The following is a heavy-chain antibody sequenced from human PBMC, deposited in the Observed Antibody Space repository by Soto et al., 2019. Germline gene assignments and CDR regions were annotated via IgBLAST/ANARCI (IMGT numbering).Heavy chain of an antibody. J-gene: IGHJ3*02. CDR2: MNPNSGNT. D-gene: IGHD4-17*01. Sequence: XSVKVSCKASVYTFTSYDINWVRQATGQGLEWMGWMNPNSGNTGYAQKFQGRVTMTRNTSISTAYMELSSLRSEDTAVYYCASLPTRRRWRDAFDIWGQGTMVTVSS. CDR3: ASLPTRRRWRDAFDI. V-gene: IGHV1-8*01. CDR1: VYTFTSYD.